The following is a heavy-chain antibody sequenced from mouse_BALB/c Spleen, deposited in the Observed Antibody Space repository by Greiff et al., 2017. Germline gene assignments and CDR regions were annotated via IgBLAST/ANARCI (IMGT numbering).Heavy chain of an antibody. CDR1: GFTFSSYA. V-gene: IGHV5-6-5*01. CDR3: ARGEDGNAMDY. CDR2: ISSGGST. D-gene: IGHD2-1*01. Sequence: EVQRVESGGGLVKPGGSLKLSCAASGFTFSSYAMSWVRQTPEKRLEWVASISSGGSTYYPDSVKGRFTISRDNARNILYLQMSSLRSEDTAMYYCARGEDGNAMDYWGQGTSVTVSS. J-gene: IGHJ4*01.